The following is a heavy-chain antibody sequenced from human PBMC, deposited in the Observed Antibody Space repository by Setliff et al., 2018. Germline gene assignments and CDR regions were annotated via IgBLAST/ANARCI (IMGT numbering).Heavy chain of an antibody. J-gene: IGHJ4*02. V-gene: IGHV4-39*01. CDR1: GGSISSSSYY. CDR3: ASFAGSSWVDH. D-gene: IGHD6-13*01. CDR2: IYYSGST. Sequence: SETLSLTCTVSGGSISSSSYYWGWIRQPPGKGLEWIGSIYYSGSTYYNPSLKSRVTISVDTSKNQFSLKLSSVTAADTAVYYCASFAGSSWVDHWGQGTLVTVSS.